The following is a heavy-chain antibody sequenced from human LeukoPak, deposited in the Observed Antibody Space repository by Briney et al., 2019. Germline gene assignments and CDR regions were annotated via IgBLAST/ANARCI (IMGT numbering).Heavy chain of an antibody. CDR3: ARDMPYSSSWFY. J-gene: IGHJ4*02. CDR1: GGTFSSYA. D-gene: IGHD6-13*01. Sequence: SVKVSCKASGGTFSSYAISWVRQAPGQGLEWMGGIIPIFGTANYAQKLQGRVTMTTDTSTSTAYMELRSLRSDDTAVYYCARDMPYSSSWFYWGQGTLVTVSS. V-gene: IGHV1-69*05. CDR2: IIPIFGTA.